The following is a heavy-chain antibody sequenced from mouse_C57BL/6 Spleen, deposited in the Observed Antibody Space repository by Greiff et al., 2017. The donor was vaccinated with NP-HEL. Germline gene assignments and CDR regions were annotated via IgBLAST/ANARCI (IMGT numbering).Heavy chain of an antibody. CDR2: ISGGGGNT. Sequence: EVKLVESGGGLVKPGGSLKLSCAASGFTFSSYTMSWVRQTPEKRLEWVATISGGGGNTYYPDSVKGRFTISRDNAKNTLYLQMSSLRSEDTALYYCARHDSNDAMDYWGQGTSVTVSS. V-gene: IGHV5-9*01. CDR1: GFTFSSYT. CDR3: ARHDSNDAMDY. D-gene: IGHD2-5*01. J-gene: IGHJ4*01.